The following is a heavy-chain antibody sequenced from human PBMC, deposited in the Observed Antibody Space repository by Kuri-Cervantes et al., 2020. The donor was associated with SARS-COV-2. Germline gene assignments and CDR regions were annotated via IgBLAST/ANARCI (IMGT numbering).Heavy chain of an antibody. CDR3: VRGKNSFDI. J-gene: IGHJ3*02. Sequence: LSLTCAASGFTFSSYEMNWVRQAPGKGLEWVSYISSSGSTIYYADSVKGRFTISRDNAKNSLYLQMNSLKTEDTAVYYCVRGKNSFDIWGQGTMVTVSS. CDR2: ISSSGSTI. CDR1: GFTFSSYE. V-gene: IGHV3-48*03.